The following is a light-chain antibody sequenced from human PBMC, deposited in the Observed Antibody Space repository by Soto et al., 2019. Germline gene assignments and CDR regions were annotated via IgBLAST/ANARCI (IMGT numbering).Light chain of an antibody. CDR1: QSISSW. J-gene: IGKJ1*01. CDR2: AAS. Sequence: DIHMTQSPSTLSASVGDRVTITCRASQSISSWLAWYQQKPGKAPKLLIYAASSLQSGVPSRFSGSGSGTEFTLTISSLQPDDFATYYCQQYNSYSRTFGQGTKVDIK. V-gene: IGKV1-5*01. CDR3: QQYNSYSRT.